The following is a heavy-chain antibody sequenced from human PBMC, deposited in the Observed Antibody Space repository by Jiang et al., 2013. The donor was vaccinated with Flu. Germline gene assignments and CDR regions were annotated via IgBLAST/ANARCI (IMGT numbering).Heavy chain of an antibody. J-gene: IGHJ4*02. D-gene: IGHD5-24*01. CDR1: GGSISSYY. CDR2: IYYSGST. CDR3: ARDGLGAGWLHHFDY. V-gene: IGHV4-59*13. Sequence: GSGLVKPSETLSLTCTVSGGSISSYYWSWIRQPPGKGLEWIGYIYYSGSTNYNPSLKSRVTISVDTSKNQFSLKLGSVTAADTAVYYCARDGLGAGWLHHFDYWGQGTLVTVSS.